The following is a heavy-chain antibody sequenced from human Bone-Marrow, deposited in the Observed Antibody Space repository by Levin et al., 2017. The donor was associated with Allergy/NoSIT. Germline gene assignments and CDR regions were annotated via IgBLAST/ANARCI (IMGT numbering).Heavy chain of an antibody. Sequence: GGSLRLSCAASGFTFSSYWMHWVRQVPGKGLMWVSRINSDGSSTSYADSVKGRFTISRDNAKNTLYLQMNSLRAEDTAVYHCVRDDDGDYVFDYWGQGTLVTVSS. D-gene: IGHD4-17*01. V-gene: IGHV3-74*01. CDR1: GFTFSSYW. CDR3: VRDDDGDYVFDY. J-gene: IGHJ4*02. CDR2: INSDGSST.